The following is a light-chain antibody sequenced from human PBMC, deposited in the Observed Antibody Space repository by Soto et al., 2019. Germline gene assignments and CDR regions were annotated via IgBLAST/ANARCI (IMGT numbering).Light chain of an antibody. CDR3: GTWDSSLSAVV. Sequence: QSVLTQPPSVSAAPGHRVTISYSRSNSNIGDNYVSWYQQLPGTAPTLLIYDNNKRPSGIPDRFSGSKSGTLATLGITGLQTGDEADYYCGTWDSSLSAVVFGGGTQLTVL. CDR1: NSNIGDNY. CDR2: DNN. J-gene: IGLJ2*01. V-gene: IGLV1-51*01.